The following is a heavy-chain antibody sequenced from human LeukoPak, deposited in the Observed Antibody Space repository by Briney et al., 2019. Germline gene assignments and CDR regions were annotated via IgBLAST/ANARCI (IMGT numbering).Heavy chain of an antibody. D-gene: IGHD5-12*01. V-gene: IGHV3-30*18. CDR2: ISYDGSNK. CDR1: GFTFSSYG. Sequence: GGSLRLSCAASGFTFSSYGMHWVRQAPGKGLEGVAVISYDGSNKYYADSVKGRFTISRDNSKNTLYLQMNSLRAEDTAVYYCAKGANRGYSGYDHYWGQGTLVTVSS. J-gene: IGHJ4*02. CDR3: AKGANRGYSGYDHY.